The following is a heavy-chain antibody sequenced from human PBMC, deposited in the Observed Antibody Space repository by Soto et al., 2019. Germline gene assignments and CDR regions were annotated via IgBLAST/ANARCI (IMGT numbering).Heavy chain of an antibody. CDR3: ARGRVTGDY. D-gene: IGHD2-21*02. V-gene: IGHV4-34*01. CDR2: INHSGST. Sequence: SETLSLTCAVYGGSFSGYYWSWIRQPPGKGLEWIGEINHSGSTNYNPSLKSRVTISVDTSKNQFSLKLSSVTAADTAVYYCARGRVTGDYWGQGTLVTVSS. J-gene: IGHJ4*02. CDR1: GGSFSGYY.